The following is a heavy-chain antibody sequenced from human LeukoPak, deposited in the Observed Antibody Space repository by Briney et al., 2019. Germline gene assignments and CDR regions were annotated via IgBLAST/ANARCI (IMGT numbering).Heavy chain of an antibody. J-gene: IGHJ4*02. CDR2: ISAYNGNT. CDR3: ARACSGGSCYWGYVY. CDR1: GYTFTSYG. V-gene: IGHV1-18*01. D-gene: IGHD2-15*01. Sequence: ASVKVSCKASGYTFTSYGISWVRQAPGQGLEWMGWISAYNGNTNYAQKLQGRVSMTTDTSTSTAYMELRSLRSDDTAVYYCARACSGGSCYWGYVYWGQGTLVTVSS.